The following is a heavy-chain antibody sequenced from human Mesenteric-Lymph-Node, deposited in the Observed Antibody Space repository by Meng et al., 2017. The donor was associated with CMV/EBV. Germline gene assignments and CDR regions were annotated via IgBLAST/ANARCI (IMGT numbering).Heavy chain of an antibody. CDR1: GFSLSTPGVG. CDR2: IYWNDDK. J-gene: IGHJ4*02. Sequence: SGFSLSTPGVGVNWIRQPPGKALEWLVLIYWNDDKRYNPSLRTRLSITKDTSKNQVVLTMTNMDPVDTATYYCANGVDYGDYLDYWGQGTLVTVSS. CDR3: ANGVDYGDYLDY. V-gene: IGHV2-5*01. D-gene: IGHD4-17*01.